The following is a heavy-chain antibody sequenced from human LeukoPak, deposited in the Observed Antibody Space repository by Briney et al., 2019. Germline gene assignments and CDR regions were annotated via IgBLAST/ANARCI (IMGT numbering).Heavy chain of an antibody. CDR3: VRGTSDWKGVDY. V-gene: IGHV3-74*01. CDR2: ISPNGETT. D-gene: IGHD6-19*01. J-gene: IGHJ4*02. CDR1: EFTFSTYW. Sequence: GGSLRLSCAASEFTFSTYWMPWVRQAPGKGLVWVTNISPNGETTYYADSVKGRFTISRDSAKSTLYLEMNSLRAEDAAVYYCVRGTSDWKGVDYWGQGTPVNVSS.